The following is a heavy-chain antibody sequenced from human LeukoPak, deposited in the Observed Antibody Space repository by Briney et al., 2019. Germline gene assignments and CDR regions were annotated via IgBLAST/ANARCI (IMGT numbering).Heavy chain of an antibody. CDR2: INHSGST. V-gene: IGHV4-34*01. Sequence: SETLSLTCAVYGGSFSGYYWSWIPQPPGKGLEWIVEINHSGSTNYNPSLKSRVTISVDTSKNQFSLKLSSVTAADTAVYYCARGPEWYQLLFYYYYYMDVWGKGTTVTVSS. CDR3: ARGPEWYQLLFYYYYYMDV. CDR1: GGSFSGYY. D-gene: IGHD2-2*01. J-gene: IGHJ6*03.